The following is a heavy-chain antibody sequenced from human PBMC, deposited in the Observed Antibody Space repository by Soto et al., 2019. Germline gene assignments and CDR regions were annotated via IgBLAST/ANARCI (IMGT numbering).Heavy chain of an antibody. Sequence: PSETLSLTCAVSCGSISSGGYSWSWIRQPPGKGLEWIGYIYHSGSTYYNPSLKSRVTISVDRSKNQFSLKLSSVTAADTAVYYCARVSGYYDSSGYYPPPDAFDIWGQGTMVTVSS. CDR2: IYHSGST. CDR3: ARVSGYYDSSGYYPPPDAFDI. V-gene: IGHV4-30-2*01. D-gene: IGHD3-22*01. J-gene: IGHJ3*02. CDR1: CGSISSGGYS.